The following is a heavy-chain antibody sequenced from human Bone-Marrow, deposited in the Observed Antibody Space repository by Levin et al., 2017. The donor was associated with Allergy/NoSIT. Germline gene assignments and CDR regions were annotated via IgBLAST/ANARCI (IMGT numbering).Heavy chain of an antibody. V-gene: IGHV4-38-2*02. CDR3: ARFGASRSLSVAYYYFGMDV. Sequence: PSETLSLTCTVSGSSISSGYYWGWIRQSPGKGLEWIGTIYQSGSTYYTSSLRSRVTISVDTSKNQFSLTLTSVTAADTAVYFCARFGASRSLSVAYYYFGMDVWGQGTTVTVSS. J-gene: IGHJ6*02. CDR2: IYQSGST. D-gene: IGHD3-16*01. CDR1: GSSISSGYY.